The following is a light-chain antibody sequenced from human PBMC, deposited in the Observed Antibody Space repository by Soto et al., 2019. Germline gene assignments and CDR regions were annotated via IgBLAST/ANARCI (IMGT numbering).Light chain of an antibody. J-gene: IGLJ3*02. CDR3: QSYDSSLSGFWV. CDR2: GND. Sequence: QPVLTQPPSVSGAPGQRVTISCTGTSSNIGAGYDVHWYQQFSGTSPKLLIYGNDNRPSGVPDRFSGSKSCTSASLAITGLLAEDEADYYCQSYDSSLSGFWVFGGGTKLAVL. V-gene: IGLV1-40*01. CDR1: SSNIGAGYD.